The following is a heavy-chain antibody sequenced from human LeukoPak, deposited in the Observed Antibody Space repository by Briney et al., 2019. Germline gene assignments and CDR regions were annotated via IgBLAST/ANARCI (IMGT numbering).Heavy chain of an antibody. CDR2: INHSGST. CDR1: GGSFSGYY. Sequence: SETLSLTCAVYGGSFSGYYWSWIRQPPGKGLEWIGEINHSGSTNYNPSLKSRVTISVDTSKNQFSLKLSSVTAADTAVHYCARGRGYCSGGSCYWGWFNWFDPWGQGTLVTVSS. J-gene: IGHJ5*02. V-gene: IGHV4-34*01. CDR3: ARGRGYCSGGSCYWGWFNWFDP. D-gene: IGHD2-15*01.